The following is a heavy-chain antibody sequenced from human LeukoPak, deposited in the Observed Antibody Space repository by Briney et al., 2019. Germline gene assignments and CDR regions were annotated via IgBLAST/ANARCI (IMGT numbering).Heavy chain of an antibody. D-gene: IGHD3-22*01. CDR1: GGSFSGYF. V-gene: IGHV4-34*01. CDR3: ARGRGDYYDSSGNPPYYAMDV. Sequence: SETLSLTCAVYGGSFSGYFWSWIRQPPGKGLEWIGEINHSGSTNYNPSLKSRVTISVDTSKNQFSLKLSSVTAADTAVYYCARGRGDYYDSSGNPPYYAMDVWGQGTTVTVSS. CDR2: INHSGST. J-gene: IGHJ6*02.